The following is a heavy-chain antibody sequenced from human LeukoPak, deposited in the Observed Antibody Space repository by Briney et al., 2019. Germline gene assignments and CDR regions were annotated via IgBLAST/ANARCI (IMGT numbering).Heavy chain of an antibody. CDR1: GGTFGSYA. CDR3: ARDRERITMVRGVRYYFDY. Sequence: GASVKVSCKASGGTFGSYAISWVRQAPGQGLEWMGGIIPIFGTANYAQKFQGRVTITADESTSTAYMELSSLRSEDTAVYYCARDRERITMVRGVRYYFDYWGQGTLVTVSS. CDR2: IIPIFGTA. V-gene: IGHV1-69*13. J-gene: IGHJ4*02. D-gene: IGHD3-10*01.